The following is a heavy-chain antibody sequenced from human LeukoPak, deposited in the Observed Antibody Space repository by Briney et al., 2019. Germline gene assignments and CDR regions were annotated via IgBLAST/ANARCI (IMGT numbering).Heavy chain of an antibody. D-gene: IGHD6-13*01. Sequence: PSQTLSLTCTVSGGSISSGDYYWGWIRQYSGKGLEWIGYIYYSGITYYNPSLKSRVTISVDTSKNQFSLQLTSVTAAETAVYYCARLYIGGYSRSTNYNWFDPWGQGTLVTVSS. CDR1: GGSISSGDYY. CDR3: ARLYIGGYSRSTNYNWFDP. CDR2: IYYSGIT. J-gene: IGHJ5*02. V-gene: IGHV4-31*03.